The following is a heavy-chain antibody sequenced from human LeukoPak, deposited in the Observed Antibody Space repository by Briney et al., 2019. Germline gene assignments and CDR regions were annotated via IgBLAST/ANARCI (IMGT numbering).Heavy chain of an antibody. Sequence: DPEYGETIYAEKFHGRVTITADTATDTAYMELSSLRSEDTAVYYCARDIVLMGDNWFDPWGQGTLVTVSS. V-gene: IGHV1-69-2*01. D-gene: IGHD2-8*01. CDR2: DPEYGET. J-gene: IGHJ5*02. CDR3: ARDIVLMGDNWFDP.